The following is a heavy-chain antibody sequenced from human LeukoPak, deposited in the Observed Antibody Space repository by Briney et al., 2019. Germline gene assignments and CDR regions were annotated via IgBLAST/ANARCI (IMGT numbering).Heavy chain of an antibody. CDR2: IYYSGRS. CDR3: ARHTYGDYIVFNY. J-gene: IGHJ4*02. Sequence: SETLSLTCTVSGGSISSYYWTWIRQPPGKGLEWIGYIYYSGRSDYNPSLTSRVTMSIDTSNNQFSLKLSSVTAVDTAVYYCARHTYGDYIVFNYWGQGTLVTVSS. V-gene: IGHV4-59*08. CDR1: GGSISSYY. D-gene: IGHD4-17*01.